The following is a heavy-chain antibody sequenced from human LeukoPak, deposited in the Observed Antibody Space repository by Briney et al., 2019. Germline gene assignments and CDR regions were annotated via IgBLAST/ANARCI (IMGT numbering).Heavy chain of an antibody. CDR2: IYYRGSI. CDR3: ARTFQDDGSGYYYYYGMDV. J-gene: IGHJ6*02. CDR1: GGSISNYY. Sequence: ASETLSLTCTVSGGSISNYYWGWIRQPPGRGLEWIGYIYYRGSINYNPSLRSRVTLSVDTSKNQFSLKLSSVTAADTAVYYCARTFQDDGSGYYYYYGMDVWGHGTTVTVSS. V-gene: IGHV4-59*01. D-gene: IGHD3-22*01.